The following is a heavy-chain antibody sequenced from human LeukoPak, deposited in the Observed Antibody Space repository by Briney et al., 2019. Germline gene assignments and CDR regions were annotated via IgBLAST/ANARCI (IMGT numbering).Heavy chain of an antibody. Sequence: PGGSLRLSCAASGFTFSSYSMNWVRQTPGRGLEWVSSISATSSYIYYADSARGRFTISRDNAKNSLYLQMNSLRAEDTAVYYCARASRSGYDNWGQGTLVTVSS. D-gene: IGHD3-22*01. V-gene: IGHV3-21*01. CDR3: ARASRSGYDN. CDR1: GFTFSSYS. J-gene: IGHJ4*02. CDR2: ISATSSYI.